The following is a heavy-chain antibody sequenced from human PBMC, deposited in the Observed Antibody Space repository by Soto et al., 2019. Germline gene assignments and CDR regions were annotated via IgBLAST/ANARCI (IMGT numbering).Heavy chain of an antibody. J-gene: IGHJ4*02. V-gene: IGHV1-3*01. CDR3: ARDLGGWPDY. CDR1: GYTFTSYA. D-gene: IGHD6-19*01. Sequence: QVQLVQSGAEVKKPGASVKVSCKASGYTFTSYAIHWVRQAPGQRLEWMGWINAGNGNTKYSQKFQDRVTITRDTSATTADKELGSRRTEDAAAYYCARDLGGWPDYWGQGTLVTVSS. CDR2: INAGNGNT.